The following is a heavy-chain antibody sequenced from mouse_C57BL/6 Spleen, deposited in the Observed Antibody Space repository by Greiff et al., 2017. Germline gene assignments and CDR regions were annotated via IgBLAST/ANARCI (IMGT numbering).Heavy chain of an antibody. CDR3: ARGGDYGYYFDY. CDR2: IYPGDGDT. CDR1: GYAFSSYW. V-gene: IGHV1-80*01. D-gene: IGHD1-2*01. Sequence: QVQLQQSGAELVKPGASVKISCKASGYAFSSYWMNWVKQRPGTGLEWIGQIYPGDGDTNYNGKFKGKATLTADKSSSTAYMQLSSLTSEDSAVYFCARGGDYGYYFDYWGQGTTLTVSS. J-gene: IGHJ2*01.